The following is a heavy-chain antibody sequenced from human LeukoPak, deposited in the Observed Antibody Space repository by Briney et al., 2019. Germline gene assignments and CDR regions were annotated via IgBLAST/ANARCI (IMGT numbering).Heavy chain of an antibody. Sequence: GESLRLSCAASGFTFDGYNMHWIRQPPGKGLEWVCLISGGGGSTYYTDSVKGRFTISRDNSKNSLYLQMNSLRTEDTALYYCAKDPTYDFWSGYLRGKNWFDPWGQGTLVTVSS. D-gene: IGHD3-3*01. V-gene: IGHV3-43*02. CDR2: ISGGGGST. CDR3: AKDPTYDFWSGYLRGKNWFDP. J-gene: IGHJ5*02. CDR1: GFTFDGYN.